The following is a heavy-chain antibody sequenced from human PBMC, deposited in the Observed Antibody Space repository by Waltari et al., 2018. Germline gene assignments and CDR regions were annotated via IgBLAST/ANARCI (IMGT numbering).Heavy chain of an antibody. D-gene: IGHD4-4*01. CDR1: GYSISSGYY. V-gene: IGHV4-38-2*01. J-gene: IGHJ4*02. Sequence: QVQLQESGPGLVKPSETLSLTCAVSGYSISSGYYWGWIRQPPGKGLEWSGSIYHSGITYYNPSLKSRVTISVDTSKNQFSLKLSSVTAADTAVYYCARHYSPYSNYVNYWGQGTLVTVSS. CDR2: IYHSGIT. CDR3: ARHYSPYSNYVNY.